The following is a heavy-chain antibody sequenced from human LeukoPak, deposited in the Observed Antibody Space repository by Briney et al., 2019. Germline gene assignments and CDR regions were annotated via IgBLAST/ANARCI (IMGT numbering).Heavy chain of an antibody. CDR2: IYHSGSP. Sequence: GSLRLSCVASGFTFSSFAMSWVRQPPGKGLEWIGEIYHSGSPNYNPSLKSRVTISVDKSRNHFSLNLSSVTAADTAVYYCGRVNINNWHSCDYWGQGTLVTVSS. CDR3: GRVNINNWHSCDY. D-gene: IGHD1-1*01. CDR1: GFTFSSFAM. J-gene: IGHJ4*02. V-gene: IGHV4/OR15-8*01.